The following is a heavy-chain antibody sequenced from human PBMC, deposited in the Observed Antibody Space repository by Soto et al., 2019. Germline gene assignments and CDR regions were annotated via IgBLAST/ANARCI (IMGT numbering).Heavy chain of an antibody. CDR1: GGTFSSYT. CDR3: ATHDWNYYFDY. D-gene: IGHD1-7*01. Sequence: ASVKVSCKASGGTFSSYTISWVRQAPGQGLEWMGRIIPILGIANYAQKFQGRVTITADKSTSTAYMELSSLRSEDTAVYYCATHDWNYYFDYWGQGTLVTVSS. V-gene: IGHV1-69*02. CDR2: IIPILGIA. J-gene: IGHJ4*02.